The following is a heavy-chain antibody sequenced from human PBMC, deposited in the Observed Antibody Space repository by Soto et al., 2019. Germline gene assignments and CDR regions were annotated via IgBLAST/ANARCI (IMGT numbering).Heavy chain of an antibody. CDR2: IHAGSGNT. D-gene: IGHD6-13*01. J-gene: IGHJ4*02. CDR1: GLTFTNYV. Sequence: SANVTCTVYGLTFTNYVLYWLRQAPGLRLEWVGWIHAGSGNTKYSEKFQGRVTISTDAPASTLYLELSSLRSEDTAVYYCARSLSSRMNFGCWGQGTLVTVSS. CDR3: ARSLSSRMNFGC. V-gene: IGHV1-3*01.